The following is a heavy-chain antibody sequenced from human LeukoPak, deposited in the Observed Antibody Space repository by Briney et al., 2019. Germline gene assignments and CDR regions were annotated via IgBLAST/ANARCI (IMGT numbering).Heavy chain of an antibody. J-gene: IGHJ6*03. CDR1: GDSTTSYY. D-gene: IGHD3-10*01. V-gene: IGHV4-59*01. Sequence: PSETLSLTCSVSGDSTTSYYWSWIRQSPGKGLEWLGLIYKSGDVNYHPSFRSRLFMSVDRSKTQVSLRLRSVTAADTAVYYCATGLQYGLWGVPYFYYMHAWGKGTTVTVSS. CDR2: IYKSGDV. CDR3: ATGLQYGLWGVPYFYYMHA.